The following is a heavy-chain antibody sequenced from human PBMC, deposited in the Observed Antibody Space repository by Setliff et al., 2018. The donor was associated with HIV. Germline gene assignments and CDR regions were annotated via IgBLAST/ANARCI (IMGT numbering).Heavy chain of an antibody. D-gene: IGHD2-21*01. Sequence: PSETLSVTCAVYGGAFNGYYWTWIRQSPGRGLEWIGEINHKGVTNYSPSLMRRATISAETSKNQFSLRLSSVTAADTALYFCTRAQIAAPRPFDYWGQGTLVTVSS. V-gene: IGHV4-34*01. CDR1: GGAFNGYY. CDR2: INHKGVT. J-gene: IGHJ4*02. CDR3: TRAQIAAPRPFDY.